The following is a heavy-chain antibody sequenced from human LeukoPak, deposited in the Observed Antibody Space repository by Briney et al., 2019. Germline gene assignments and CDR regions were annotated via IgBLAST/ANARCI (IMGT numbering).Heavy chain of an antibody. D-gene: IGHD3-9*01. CDR3: ARSRRDWYFAF. CDR1: GDSISSDNHY. J-gene: IGHJ4*01. CDR2: IYHTGST. Sequence: SETLSLTCTVSGDSISSDNHYWGWIRQPPGKGLGWIGSIYHTGSTYDNPSLNSRATISVDTSKNQFSLKLTSVTAADTAVYYCARSRRDWYFAFWGQGALVIVSS. V-gene: IGHV4-39*01.